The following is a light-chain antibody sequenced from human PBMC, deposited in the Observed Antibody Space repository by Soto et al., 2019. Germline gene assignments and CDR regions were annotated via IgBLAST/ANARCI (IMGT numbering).Light chain of an antibody. CDR1: QSVSSSY. J-gene: IGKJ5*01. CDR2: GAS. Sequence: EIVMTQSPATLSVSPGERATLSCRASQSVSSSYLAWYQQKPGQAPRLLIYGASSRATGIPARFSGSGSGTEFTLTISSLQSEDFAVYYCQQYNNWITFGQGTRLEIK. CDR3: QQYNNWIT. V-gene: IGKV3D-15*01.